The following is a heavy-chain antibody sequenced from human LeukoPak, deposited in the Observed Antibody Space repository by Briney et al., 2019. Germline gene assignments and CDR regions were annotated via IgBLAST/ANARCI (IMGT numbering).Heavy chain of an antibody. D-gene: IGHD2-2*01. Sequence: SETLSLTCTVSGGSISSSSHYWGWIRQPPGKGLEWIGSMYYSGGTYYNPSLKSRVTISIDTSKNQFSLKLNSATAADTAVYYCARLVRYCSSDSCYPFDYWGQGTLVTVSS. J-gene: IGHJ4*02. V-gene: IGHV4-39*01. CDR3: ARLVRYCSSDSCYPFDY. CDR1: GGSISSSSHY. CDR2: MYYSGGT.